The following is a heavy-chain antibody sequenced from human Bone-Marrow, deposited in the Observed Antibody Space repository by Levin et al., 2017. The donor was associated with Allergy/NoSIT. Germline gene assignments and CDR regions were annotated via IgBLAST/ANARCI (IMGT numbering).Heavy chain of an antibody. J-gene: IGHJ4*02. CDR2: VYHAGTT. Sequence: SETLSLTCTVSGDAVNSAYYWAWIRQPPGKGLEWIGTVYHAGTTYYNPSLESRLSTSVDTSKNQFSLRLNSVTATDTAVYYCARGGYSGYEFDYWGQGTLVTVSS. V-gene: IGHV4-38-2*02. D-gene: IGHD5-12*01. CDR3: ARGGYSGYEFDY. CDR1: GDAVNSAYY.